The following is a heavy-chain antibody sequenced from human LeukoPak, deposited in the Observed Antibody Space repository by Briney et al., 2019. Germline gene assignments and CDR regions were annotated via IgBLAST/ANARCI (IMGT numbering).Heavy chain of an antibody. Sequence: GESLKISCKGSGYSFNSYWIGWVRQLPGKGLEWMGIIYPGDSDTRYSPSFQGQVTISVDKSTRTAYLQWGSLKASDTAIYYCARLTSWDPYYYGMDVWGQGSTVTVSS. CDR3: ARLTSWDPYYYGMDV. J-gene: IGHJ6*02. CDR1: GYSFNSYW. V-gene: IGHV5-51*01. D-gene: IGHD2-2*01. CDR2: IYPGDSDT.